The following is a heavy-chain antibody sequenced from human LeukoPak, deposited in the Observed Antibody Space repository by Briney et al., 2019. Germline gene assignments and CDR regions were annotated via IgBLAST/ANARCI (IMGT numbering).Heavy chain of an antibody. CDR1: RRTFNNSA. CDR2: IMPLFGTA. J-gene: IGHJ5*02. V-gene: IGHV1-69*05. D-gene: IGHD4-17*01. Sequence: GASVKVSCKTSRRTFNNSAISWVRQAPGQGLEWLGGIMPLFGTAGYAQKFQGRVTITKDESTRTVYLELTSLTSDDTAVYYCARDVHGDYGSGWFDPWGQGTLVSVSS. CDR3: ARDVHGDYGSGWFDP.